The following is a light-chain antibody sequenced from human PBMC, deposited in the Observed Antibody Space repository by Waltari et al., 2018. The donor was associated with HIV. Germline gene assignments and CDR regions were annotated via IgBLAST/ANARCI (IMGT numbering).Light chain of an antibody. V-gene: IGLV2-11*01. J-gene: IGLJ2*01. CDR2: NVS. CDR1: SSDVGAYHY. Sequence: QSALTQPRSVSESPGPSVTIPCTGTSSDVGAYHYVPWYQQHPGRAPKFIIYNVSERPSGVPDRFSGSKSGNTASLTISGLQAEDEADYYCSSYAGTSNFVLFGGGTKLTVL. CDR3: SSYAGTSNFVL.